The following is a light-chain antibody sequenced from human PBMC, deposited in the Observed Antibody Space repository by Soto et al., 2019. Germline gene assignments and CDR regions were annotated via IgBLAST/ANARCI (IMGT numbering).Light chain of an antibody. CDR1: QSVSSN. V-gene: IGKV3-15*01. Sequence: EVVLTQSPGTLSLSRGERATLSCRASQSVSSNLAWYQQKPGQAPRLLIYGASTRATGIPARFSGSGSGTEFTLTISSLQSEDFAVYYCQQYNNWPRTFGPGTKVDIK. CDR2: GAS. J-gene: IGKJ3*01. CDR3: QQYNNWPRT.